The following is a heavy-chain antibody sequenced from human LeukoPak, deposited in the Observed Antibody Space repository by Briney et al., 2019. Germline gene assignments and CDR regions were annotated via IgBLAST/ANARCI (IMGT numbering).Heavy chain of an antibody. CDR1: GGSISSYY. Sequence: SETLSLTCTVSGGSISSYYWSWLRQPPGKGLEWIGYIYYSGSTNYNPSLKRRVTISVDTSKDQFSLNLSSVTAADTAVYYCAREGRGAAAGMDYWGQGTLVTVSS. V-gene: IGHV4-59*01. CDR3: AREGRGAAAGMDY. D-gene: IGHD6-13*01. CDR2: IYYSGST. J-gene: IGHJ4*02.